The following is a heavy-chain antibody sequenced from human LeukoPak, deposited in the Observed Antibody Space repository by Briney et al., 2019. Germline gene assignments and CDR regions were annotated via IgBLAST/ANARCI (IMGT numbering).Heavy chain of an antibody. Sequence: PSETLSLTCTVSGGSISSYYWIWLRPPPGKGRVWFGYLYYSGSSKYNHSLGSRVTISVDTSKNEFSVMLSSVTAADTAVYYCARLAAAGTEGDYWGQGTLVTVSS. V-gene: IGHV4-59*08. CDR2: LYYSGSS. CDR3: ARLAAAGTEGDY. J-gene: IGHJ4*02. D-gene: IGHD6-13*01. CDR1: GGSISSYY.